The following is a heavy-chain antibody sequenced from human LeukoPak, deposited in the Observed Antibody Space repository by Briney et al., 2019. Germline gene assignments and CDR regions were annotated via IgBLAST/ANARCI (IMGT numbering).Heavy chain of an antibody. CDR1: GFTISNCYH. CDR3: ARVDWNPDY. V-gene: IGHV4-38-2*01. J-gene: IGHJ4*02. D-gene: IGHD1-1*01. CDR2: IHHSGNT. Sequence: SETLSLTCAVSGFTISNCYHWGWIRQPPGKGLEWIGSIHHSGNTYYNSSLKSRVTISVDTSKNQFSLKVNSVTAADTAVYYCARVDWNPDYWGQGTLVAVSS.